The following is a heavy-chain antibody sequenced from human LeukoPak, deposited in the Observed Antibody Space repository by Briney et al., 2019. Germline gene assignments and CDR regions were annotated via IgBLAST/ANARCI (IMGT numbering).Heavy chain of an antibody. V-gene: IGHV4-59*01. J-gene: IGHJ4*02. D-gene: IGHD2-21*02. CDR3: ARDRVTHSGFDY. Sequence: KPSETLSLTCTVSGGSISGYYWSWIRQPPGKGLEWIGYIYYSGSTNYNSSLKSRVTISVDTSKNQFSLRLSSVTAADTAEYYCARDRVTHSGFDYWGQGTLVTVSS. CDR1: GGSISGYY. CDR2: IYYSGST.